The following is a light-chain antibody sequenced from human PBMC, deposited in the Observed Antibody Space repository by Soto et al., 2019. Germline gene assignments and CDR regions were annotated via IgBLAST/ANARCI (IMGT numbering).Light chain of an antibody. CDR1: QSLRSS. V-gene: IGKV3-11*01. Sequence: EIVLTQSPATLSLSPGERATLSCRASQSLRSSLAWYQQKPGQAPRLLIYDASNRAAGLPARFSGSGSGTDFTLTISSLDPEDVAVYYWQQRRNWPLTFGGGTKVEIK. CDR3: QQRRNWPLT. J-gene: IGKJ4*01. CDR2: DAS.